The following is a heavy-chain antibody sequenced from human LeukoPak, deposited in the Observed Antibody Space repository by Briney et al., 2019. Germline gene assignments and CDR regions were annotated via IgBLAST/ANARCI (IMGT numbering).Heavy chain of an antibody. D-gene: IGHD6-13*01. CDR2: INQDGSDK. V-gene: IGHV3-7*01. Sequence: GGSLRLSCAASGFTFRSYWMSWVRQAPGKGLEWVAIINQDGSDKYYGDSVEGRFAISRDNAKNSLYLQMNSLRAEDTAVYYCARDAVGAAACFDYWGQGTLVTVSS. CDR3: ARDAVGAAACFDY. J-gene: IGHJ4*02. CDR1: GFTFRSYW.